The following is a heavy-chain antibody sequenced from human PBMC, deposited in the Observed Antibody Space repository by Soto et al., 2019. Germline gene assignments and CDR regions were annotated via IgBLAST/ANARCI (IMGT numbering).Heavy chain of an antibody. Sequence: PGGSLRLSCAASGFTFTRYSMNWVRQAPGKGLEWVSYISSSGSTIYYADSVKGRFTISRDNAKNSLYLQMNSLRAEDTAVYYCARGPTYYYDSSGYYFDYWGQGTLVTVSS. J-gene: IGHJ4*02. D-gene: IGHD3-22*01. V-gene: IGHV3-48*04. CDR3: ARGPTYYYDSSGYYFDY. CDR1: GFTFTRYS. CDR2: ISSSGSTI.